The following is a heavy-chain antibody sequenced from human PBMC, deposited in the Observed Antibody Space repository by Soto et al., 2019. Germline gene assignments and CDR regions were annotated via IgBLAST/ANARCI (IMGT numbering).Heavy chain of an antibody. CDR3: ARDMITTIVAVPGAFDI. CDR1: GGTFSSYT. CDR2: IIPILGIA. V-gene: IGHV1-69*04. D-gene: IGHD3-22*01. Sequence: SVKVSCKASGGTFSSYTISWVRQAPGQGLEWMGRIIPILGIANYAQKFQGRVTITADKSTSTAYMELSSLRSEDTAVYYFARDMITTIVAVPGAFDISGHGTMLTVSS. J-gene: IGHJ3*02.